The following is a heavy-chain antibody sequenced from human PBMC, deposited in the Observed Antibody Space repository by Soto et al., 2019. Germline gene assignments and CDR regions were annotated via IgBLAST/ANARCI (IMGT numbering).Heavy chain of an antibody. V-gene: IGHV3-48*02. Sequence: VESGGGLVYPGGSLRLSCVASGFSFSDHSMNWVRQAPGKGLQWISYISSNSDTTYYAGSVKGRFTVSRDNAKNALFLQMNSLRDDDTATYYCARLTKGSLVTAWGQGARVTVSS. D-gene: IGHD2-21*02. J-gene: IGHJ4*02. CDR2: ISSNSDTT. CDR3: ARLTKGSLVTA. CDR1: GFSFSDHS.